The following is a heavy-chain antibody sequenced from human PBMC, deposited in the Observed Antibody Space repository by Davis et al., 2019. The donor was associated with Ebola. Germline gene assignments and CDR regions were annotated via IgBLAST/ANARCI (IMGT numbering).Heavy chain of an antibody. Sequence: MPSETLSLTCTVSGGSISSGDYYWSWIRQPPGKGLEWIGCIYYSGNTYYKSSLKSRVTISVDTSKNQFSLKLSSVTAADTAVYYCARVSAAAIITRYWHFDLWGRGTLVTVSS. CDR1: GGSISSGDYY. D-gene: IGHD2-2*02. CDR2: IYYSGNT. V-gene: IGHV4-30-4*01. CDR3: ARVSAAAIITRYWHFDL. J-gene: IGHJ2*01.